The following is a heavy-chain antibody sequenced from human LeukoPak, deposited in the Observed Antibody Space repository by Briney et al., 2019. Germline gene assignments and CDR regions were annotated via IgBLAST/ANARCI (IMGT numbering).Heavy chain of an antibody. V-gene: IGHV4-34*01. J-gene: IGHJ5*02. CDR3: ARAGGWSPNSWFDP. CDR1: GGSFSGYY. D-gene: IGHD6-19*01. Sequence: SETLSLTCAVYGGSFSGYYWSWIRQPPGKGLEWIGEINHSGSTNYNPSLKSRVTISVDTSKNQFSLKLSSVTAADTAVYYCARAGGWSPNSWFDPWGQGTLVTVSS. CDR2: INHSGST.